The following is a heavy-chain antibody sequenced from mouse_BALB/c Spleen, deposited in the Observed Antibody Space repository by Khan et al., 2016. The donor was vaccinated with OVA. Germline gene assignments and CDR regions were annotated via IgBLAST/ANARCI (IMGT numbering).Heavy chain of an antibody. CDR2: IYPGSGST. J-gene: IGHJ4*01. V-gene: IGHV1S22*01. CDR1: GYTFTSYW. CDR3: TRRRGSYGDY. D-gene: IGHD1-1*02. Sequence: LQQSGSELVRPGASVKLSCKASGYTFTSYWMHWVKQRPGQGLEWIGNIYPGSGSTNYDEKFKSKATLTVDTSSSTAYMQLSSLTSEDSAVDYCTRRRGSYGDYWGQGTSVTVSS.